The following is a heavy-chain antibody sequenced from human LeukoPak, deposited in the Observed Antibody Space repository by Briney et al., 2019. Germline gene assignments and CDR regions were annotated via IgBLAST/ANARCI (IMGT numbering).Heavy chain of an antibody. CDR1: GFTFSSYE. D-gene: IGHD3-10*02. J-gene: IGHJ6*04. CDR2: ISSSGSTI. Sequence: GGSLRLSCAASGFTFSSYEMNWVRQAPGKGLEWVSYISSSGSTIYYADSVKGRLTISRDNAKNSLYLQMNSLRAEDTAVYYCAELGITMIGGVWGKGTTVTISS. CDR3: AELGITMIGGV. V-gene: IGHV3-48*03.